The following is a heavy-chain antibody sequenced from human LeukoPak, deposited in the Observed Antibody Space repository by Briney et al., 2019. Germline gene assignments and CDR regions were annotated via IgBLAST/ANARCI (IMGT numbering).Heavy chain of an antibody. V-gene: IGHV3-21*01. CDR1: GFTFSDYS. Sequence: GGSLRLSCAASGFTFSDYSMNWVRQAPGKGLEWVSSISSSSSYIYYADSVKGRFTISRDNAKNSLYLQMNSLRAEDTAVYYCAAYPPGDYADYWGQGTLVTVSS. CDR2: ISSSSSYI. CDR3: AAYPPGDYADY. D-gene: IGHD2-8*02. J-gene: IGHJ4*02.